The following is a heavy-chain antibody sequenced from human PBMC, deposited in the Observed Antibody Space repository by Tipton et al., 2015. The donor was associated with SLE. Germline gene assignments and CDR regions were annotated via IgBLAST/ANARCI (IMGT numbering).Heavy chain of an antibody. CDR1: GGSISSSSYY. CDR2: IYYSGST. V-gene: IGHV4-39*07. D-gene: IGHD6-19*01. J-gene: IGHJ4*02. CDR3: ARESFDPSPSYSSGWYFDY. Sequence: TLSLTCTVSGGSISSSSYYWGWIRQPPGKGLEWIGSIYYSGSTNYNPSLKSRVTISVDTSKNQFSLKLSSVTAADTAVYYCARESFDPSPSYSSGWYFDYWGQGTLVTVSS.